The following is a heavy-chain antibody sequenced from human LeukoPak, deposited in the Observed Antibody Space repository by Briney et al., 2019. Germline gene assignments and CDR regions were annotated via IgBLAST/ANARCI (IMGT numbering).Heavy chain of an antibody. V-gene: IGHV3-48*02. Sequence: RGSLRLSRAAAGFTLGSFSIKWVRPAPGEGLEWISYISSSSSTMHYADSAKGRLTISRDNAKNSLYLQMNSLRDEDTAVYYCVRSDDYWGQGTLVTVSS. CDR2: ISSSSSTM. CDR1: GFTLGSFS. J-gene: IGHJ4*02. CDR3: VRSDDY.